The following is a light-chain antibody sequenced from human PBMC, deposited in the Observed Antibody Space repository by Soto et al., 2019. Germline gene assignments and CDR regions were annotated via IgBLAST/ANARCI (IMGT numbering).Light chain of an antibody. Sequence: TQSPVTLSVSPGDGATLSCRASQSVSRFLAWYQQTPGQPPRLLIYAAASRILGVPARFTGSGSGTDFTLTISDVQSEDAAIYYCQQYDHWPPDSFGQGTRLEI. V-gene: IGKV3-15*01. CDR3: QQYDHWPPDS. CDR1: QSVSRF. J-gene: IGKJ2*01. CDR2: AAA.